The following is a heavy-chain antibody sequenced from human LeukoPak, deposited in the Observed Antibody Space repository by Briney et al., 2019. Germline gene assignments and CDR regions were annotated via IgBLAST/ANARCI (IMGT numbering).Heavy chain of an antibody. J-gene: IGHJ5*02. D-gene: IGHD1-1*01. V-gene: IGHV1-2*02. CDR2: INPNSGGT. CDR3: AREAETTLNWFDP. CDR1: GYTFSGYY. Sequence: ASVKVSCKASGYTFSGYYMHWVRQAPGQGLEWMGWINPNSGGTKYAQKFRGRVTMTRDTSISTAYMELSRLRSDDTAVYYCAREAETTLNWFDPWGQGTLVTVSS.